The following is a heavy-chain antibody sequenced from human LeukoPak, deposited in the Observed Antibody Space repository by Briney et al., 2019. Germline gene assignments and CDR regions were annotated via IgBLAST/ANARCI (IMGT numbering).Heavy chain of an antibody. CDR1: GFTFRSYL. Sequence: GGSLRHSCAASGFTFRSYLIHWVRQAPGKGLVGVSRIHIDGSDTTYADSVQGRFTISRDNAKNTLYLQMNSLRAEDTAVYYCARAPPGTYGMDVWGQGTTVTVSS. V-gene: IGHV3-74*01. J-gene: IGHJ6*02. CDR2: IHIDGSDT. CDR3: ARAPPGTYGMDV.